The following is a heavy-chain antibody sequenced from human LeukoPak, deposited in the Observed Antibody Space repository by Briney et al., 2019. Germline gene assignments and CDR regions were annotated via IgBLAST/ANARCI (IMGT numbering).Heavy chain of an antibody. Sequence: SETLSLTCTVSGDSISSSSYYWAWIRQPPGKGLEWIASIYYSGNTYYNPSLKSRVTISLDTSKNQFSLKLSSVTAADTAVYYCARDVKYYYDSSGQSRGDWFDPWGQGTLVTVSS. CDR3: ARDVKYYYDSSGQSRGDWFDP. D-gene: IGHD3-22*01. V-gene: IGHV4-39*02. CDR2: IYYSGNT. J-gene: IGHJ5*02. CDR1: GDSISSSSYY.